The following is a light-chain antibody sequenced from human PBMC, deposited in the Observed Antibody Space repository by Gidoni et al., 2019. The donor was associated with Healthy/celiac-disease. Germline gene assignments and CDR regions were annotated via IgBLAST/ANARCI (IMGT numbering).Light chain of an antibody. CDR2: EGS. Sequence: SALTQPASVSGSPGQSITISCTGTSSDVGSYNLVSWYQQHPGKATKLMIYEGSKRPSGVSNRFSGSKSGNTASLTISGLQAEDEADYYCCSYAGSSTVVFGGGTKLTVL. J-gene: IGLJ2*01. CDR3: CSYAGSSTVV. CDR1: SSDVGSYNL. V-gene: IGLV2-23*01.